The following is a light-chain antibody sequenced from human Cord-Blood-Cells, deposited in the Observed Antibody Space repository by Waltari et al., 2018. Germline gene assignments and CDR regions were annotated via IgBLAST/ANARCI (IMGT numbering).Light chain of an antibody. Sequence: SVLTQPPSASGTPGQRLTISSSGSSCNIVSNSVYCYQQLPGPAPKLLIYTNNQRPSGVPDRFSGSKSGTSASLAISGLRSEDEADYYCAAWDDSLSGWVFGGGTKLTVL. CDR1: SCNIVSNS. V-gene: IGLV1-47*01. J-gene: IGLJ3*02. CDR2: TNN. CDR3: AAWDDSLSGWV.